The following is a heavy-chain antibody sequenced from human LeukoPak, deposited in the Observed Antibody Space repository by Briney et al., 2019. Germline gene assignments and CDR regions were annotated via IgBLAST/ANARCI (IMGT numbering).Heavy chain of an antibody. J-gene: IGHJ4*02. CDR1: GYSISSGYY. Sequence: SETLSLTCTVSGYSISSGYYWGWIRQLPGKGLEWIGSIYHSGSTYYNPSLKSRVTISVDTSKNQFSLKLSSVTAADTAVYYCARQTGSGLFILPGGQGTLVTVSS. CDR2: IYHSGST. CDR3: ARQTGSGLFILP. D-gene: IGHD3/OR15-3a*01. V-gene: IGHV4-38-2*02.